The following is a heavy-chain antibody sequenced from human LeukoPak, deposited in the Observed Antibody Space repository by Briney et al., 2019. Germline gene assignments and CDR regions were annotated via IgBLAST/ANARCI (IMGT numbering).Heavy chain of an antibody. CDR3: ARDWNAGSGWFLWFDP. Sequence: SETLSLTCTVSSGSISSYYWSWIRQPARKGLDWIGRIYTSGSTDYNSSLKSRVAMSLDTSKNQFSLKLRSVTAADTAVYYCARDWNAGSGWFLWFDPWGQGTLVTVSS. CDR1: SGSISSYY. V-gene: IGHV4-4*07. D-gene: IGHD6-19*01. CDR2: IYTSGST. J-gene: IGHJ5*02.